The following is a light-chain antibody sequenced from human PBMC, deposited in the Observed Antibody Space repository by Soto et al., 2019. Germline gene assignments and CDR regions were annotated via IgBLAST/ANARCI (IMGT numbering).Light chain of an antibody. J-gene: IGLJ2*01. V-gene: IGLV2-14*01. CDR2: EVT. CDR1: SSDVGGYKY. Sequence: QSVLTQPGSVSGSPGQSITISCTGTSSDVGGYKYVSWYQHHPGKAPKLMIYEVTNRPSGVSNRFSGSKSGNTASLTISGLQAEDEADYYCSSYTTSSTYVVFGGGTKLTVL. CDR3: SSYTTSSTYVV.